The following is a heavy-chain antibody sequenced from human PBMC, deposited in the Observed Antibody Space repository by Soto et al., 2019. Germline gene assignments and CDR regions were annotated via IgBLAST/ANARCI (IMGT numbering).Heavy chain of an antibody. J-gene: IGHJ4*02. CDR2: IKSKTDGGTT. CDR3: TTDGLWFGELLPDY. D-gene: IGHD3-10*01. CDR1: GFTFSYAW. Sequence: GRALRPSCAASGFTFSYAWMNRVRQAPGKGLEWVGRIKSKTDGGTTDYAAPVKGRFTISRDDSKNTLYLQMNSLKTEDTAVYYCTTDGLWFGELLPDYWGQGTLVTVSS. V-gene: IGHV3-15*07.